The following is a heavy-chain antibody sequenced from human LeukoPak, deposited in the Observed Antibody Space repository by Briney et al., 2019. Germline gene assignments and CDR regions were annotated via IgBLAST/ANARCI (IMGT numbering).Heavy chain of an antibody. CDR1: GFTFSSYA. CDR3: AKDIKWSGSGSYDY. V-gene: IGHV3-23*01. Sequence: GGSLRLSCAGSGFTFSSYAMSWVRQAPGKGLEWVSAIGGSGGSTYYADSVKGRFTISRDNSKNTLYLQMNSLRAEDTAVYYCAKDIKWSGSGSYDYWGQGTLVTVSS. J-gene: IGHJ4*02. D-gene: IGHD3-10*01. CDR2: IGGSGGST.